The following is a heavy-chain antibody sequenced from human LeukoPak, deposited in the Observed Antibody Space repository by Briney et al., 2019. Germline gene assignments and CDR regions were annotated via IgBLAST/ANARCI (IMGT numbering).Heavy chain of an antibody. J-gene: IGHJ4*02. CDR2: ISSSSSYI. V-gene: IGHV3-21*04. CDR1: GFTFSSYS. Sequence: PGGSLRLSCAASGFTFSSYSMNWVRQAPGKGLEWVSSISSSSSYIYYADSVKGRFTISRDNAKNSLYLQMNSLSAEDTAVYYCARGRSGGNPYTPDYWGQGTLVTVSS. CDR3: ARGRSGGNPYTPDY. D-gene: IGHD4-23*01.